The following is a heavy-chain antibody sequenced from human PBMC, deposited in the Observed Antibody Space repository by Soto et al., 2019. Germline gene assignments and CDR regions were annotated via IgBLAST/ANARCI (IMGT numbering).Heavy chain of an antibody. J-gene: IGHJ5*02. Sequence: GASVKVSCKASGYTFTSYAMHWVRQAPGQRLEWMGWINAGNGNTKYSQKLQGRVTMTTDTSMSTAYMELSSLRSDDTAVYYCAREAYCSSTSCHVNWFAPRGQGTLVTVSS. CDR1: GYTFTSYA. D-gene: IGHD2-2*01. CDR3: AREAYCSSTSCHVNWFAP. V-gene: IGHV1-3*01. CDR2: INAGNGNT.